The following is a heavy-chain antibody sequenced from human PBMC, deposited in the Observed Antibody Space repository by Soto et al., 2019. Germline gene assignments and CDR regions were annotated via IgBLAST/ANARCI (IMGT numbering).Heavy chain of an antibody. CDR3: VKGGWLDP. CDR2: ISDDGSRT. D-gene: IGHD3-16*01. V-gene: IGHV3-23*01. Sequence: PGGSLRLSCAASGFSFHTFEMSWVRQAPGRGLEWVSFISDDGSRTYYADAVKGRFTISRDNSKYTLYLQMNSLTVEDTAVYACVKGGWLDPWGQGTLVTVSS. CDR1: GFSFHTFE. J-gene: IGHJ5*02.